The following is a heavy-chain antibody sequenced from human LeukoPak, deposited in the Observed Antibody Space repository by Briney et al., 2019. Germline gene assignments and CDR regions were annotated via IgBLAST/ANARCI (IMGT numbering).Heavy chain of an antibody. D-gene: IGHD3-9*01. V-gene: IGHV1-18*01. CDR3: ARVGSFYYDILTGYSDY. Sequence: ASVKVSCKASGYTFTSYGISWVRQAPGQGLEWMGWISAYNGNSNYAQKLQGRVTMTTDTSTSTAYMELRSLRSDDTAVYYCARVGSFYYDILTGYSDYWGQGTLVTVSS. CDR1: GYTFTSYG. J-gene: IGHJ4*02. CDR2: ISAYNGNS.